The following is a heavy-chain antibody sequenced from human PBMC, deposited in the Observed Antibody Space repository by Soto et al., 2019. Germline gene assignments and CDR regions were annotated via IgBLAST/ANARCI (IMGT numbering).Heavy chain of an antibody. J-gene: IGHJ4*02. D-gene: IGHD4-17*01. Sequence: SGPTPVTPAQTLTLTCTFPGLSLSTSEVGVGWIRQPPGKALEWLALIYWDDDKRYSPSLKSRLTITKDTSKNQVVLTMTNMDPVDTATYYCAHRRTTVIFDYWVQGTLVTVSP. CDR1: GLSLSTSEVG. CDR3: AHRRTTVIFDY. CDR2: IYWDDDK. V-gene: IGHV2-5*02.